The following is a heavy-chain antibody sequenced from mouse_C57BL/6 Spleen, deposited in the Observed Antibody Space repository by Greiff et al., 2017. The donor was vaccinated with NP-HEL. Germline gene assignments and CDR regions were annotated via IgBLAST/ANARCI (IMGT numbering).Heavy chain of an antibody. CDR1: GFTFSSYA. J-gene: IGHJ3*01. CDR2: ISDGGSYT. Sequence: ASPGGLVKPGGSLKLSCAASGFTFSSYAMSWVRQTPEKRLEWVATISDGGSYTYYPDNVKGRFTISRDNAKNNLYLQMSHLKSEDTAMYYCARDDYEWFAYWGQGTLVTVSA. D-gene: IGHD2-4*01. V-gene: IGHV5-4*01. CDR3: ARDDYEWFAY.